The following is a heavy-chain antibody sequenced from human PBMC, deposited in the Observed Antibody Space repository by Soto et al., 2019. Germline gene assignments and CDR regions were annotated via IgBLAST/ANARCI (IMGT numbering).Heavy chain of an antibody. CDR2: INSKIHRYAT. J-gene: IGHJ4*02. Sequence: EVHLVESGGGLVQPGGSLKLSCAASGFTLSGASVHWVRQASGKGLQWVGRINSKIHRYATAYTASVKGRFTVSSDESRNTAFLQMNSLRTEDTAVYDCRTRRDVPQLEEEDYWGQGTLVTVSS. CDR3: RTRRDVPQLEEEDY. V-gene: IGHV3-73*02. CDR1: GFTLSGAS. D-gene: IGHD6-13*01.